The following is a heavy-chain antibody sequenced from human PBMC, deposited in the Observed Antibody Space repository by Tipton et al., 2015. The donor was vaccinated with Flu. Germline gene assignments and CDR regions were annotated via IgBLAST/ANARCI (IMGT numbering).Heavy chain of an antibody. V-gene: IGHV1-46*01. CDR3: VLRGPKTSLDGPLFDY. D-gene: IGHD3-3*02. CDR2: INPSDGYT. Sequence: QLVQSGAEVTKPGASVKVSCEASEHILSSYYLHWVRQAPGQGLEWMGLINPSDGYTNYAQKFVGRFTMARDTSTSAVYMHLSSLRSEDTAVYYCVLRGPKTSLDGPLFDYWGQGTLVTVSS. CDR1: EHILSSYY. J-gene: IGHJ4*02.